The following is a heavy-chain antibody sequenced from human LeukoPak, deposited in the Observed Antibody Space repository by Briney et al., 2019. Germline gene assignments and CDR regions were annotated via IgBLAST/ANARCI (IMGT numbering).Heavy chain of an antibody. Sequence: ASVKVSCKASGYTFTAYCIHWVRQAPGQGLEWMGWIDPNTGQTDSAQKFQGRVTVNRDTSIHTAYMDLSSLRSNDTAVYYCARVVGQGTELTSRDFFDYWGQGTLVTVSS. CDR3: ARVVGQGTELTSRDFFDY. CDR2: IDPNTGQT. V-gene: IGHV1-2*02. J-gene: IGHJ4*02. D-gene: IGHD2-2*01. CDR1: GYTFTAYC.